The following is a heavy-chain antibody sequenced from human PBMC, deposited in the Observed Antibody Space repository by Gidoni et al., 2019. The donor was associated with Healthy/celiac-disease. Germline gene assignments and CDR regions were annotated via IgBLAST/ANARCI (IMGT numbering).Heavy chain of an antibody. CDR1: GGSFSGYY. J-gene: IGHJ4*02. Sequence: QVQLQQWGAGLLQPSETLSLTCAVYGGSFSGYYWSWIRQPPGKGLEWIGEINHSGSTNYNPSLKSRVTISVDTSKNQFSLKLSSVTAADTAVYYCASGSPPLHWGQGTLVTVSS. CDR2: INHSGST. V-gene: IGHV4-34*01. CDR3: ASGSPPLH.